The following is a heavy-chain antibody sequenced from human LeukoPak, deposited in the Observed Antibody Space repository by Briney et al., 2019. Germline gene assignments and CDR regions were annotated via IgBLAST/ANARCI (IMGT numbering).Heavy chain of an antibody. V-gene: IGHV5-51*01. CDR2: IYPGDSDT. D-gene: IGHD6-13*01. CDR1: GYRFSSYW. J-gene: IGHJ4*02. Sequence: GESLKISCKGSGYRFSSYWIGWVRQMPGKGLGWMGIIYPGDSDTRYNPSFQGQVTVSGDKSISTAYLQWSSLKASDTAMYYCARRSSSSWSIDYWGQGTLVTVSS. CDR3: ARRSSSSWSIDY.